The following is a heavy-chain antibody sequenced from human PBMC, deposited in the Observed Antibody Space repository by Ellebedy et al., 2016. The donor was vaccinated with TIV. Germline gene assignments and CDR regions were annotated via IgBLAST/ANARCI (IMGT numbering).Heavy chain of an antibody. CDR1: GYTFTSDL. CDR3: AREGGVYFFDY. Sequence: AASVKVSCKASGYTFTSDLIHWVRQAPGRGLEWMGVINPSNGGTGYAQKFQGGVTMTRDTSASTVYMELSSLRSEDTAVYYCAREGGVYFFDYWGQGTLVTVSS. D-gene: IGHD1-26*01. CDR2: INPSNGGT. V-gene: IGHV1-46*01. J-gene: IGHJ4*02.